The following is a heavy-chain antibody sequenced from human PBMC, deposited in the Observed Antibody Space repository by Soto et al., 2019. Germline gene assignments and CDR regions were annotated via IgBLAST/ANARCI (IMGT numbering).Heavy chain of an antibody. CDR3: AKSGYSYGYNYYGMDV. V-gene: IGHV3-30*18. D-gene: IGHD5-18*01. CDR1: GFTFSSYG. J-gene: IGHJ6*02. Sequence: GGSLRLSCAASGFTFSSYGMHWVRQAPGKGLEWVAITSYDGSNKYYADSVKGRFTISRDNSKNTLYLQMNSLRAEDTAVYYCAKSGYSYGYNYYGMDVWGQGTTVTVSS. CDR2: TSYDGSNK.